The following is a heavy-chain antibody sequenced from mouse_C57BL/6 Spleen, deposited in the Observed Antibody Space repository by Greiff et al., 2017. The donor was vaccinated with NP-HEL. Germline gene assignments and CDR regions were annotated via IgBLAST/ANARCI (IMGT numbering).Heavy chain of an antibody. CDR1: GFTFSDYG. Sequence: EVHLVESGGGLVKPGGSLKLSCAASGFTFSDYGMHWVRQAPEKGLEWVAYISSGSSTIYYADTVKGRFTISRDNAKNTLFLQMTSLRSEDTAMYYCARQGTTVVAHWYFDVWGTGTTVTVSS. CDR3: ARQGTTVVAHWYFDV. CDR2: ISSGSSTI. V-gene: IGHV5-17*01. D-gene: IGHD1-1*01. J-gene: IGHJ1*03.